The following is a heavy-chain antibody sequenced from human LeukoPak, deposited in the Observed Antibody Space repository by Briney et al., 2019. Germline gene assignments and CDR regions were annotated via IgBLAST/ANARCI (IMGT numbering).Heavy chain of an antibody. D-gene: IGHD1-1*01. Sequence: PGGSLRLSCAASGFPFSNYNMNWVRQAPGKAMEWVSSITSSGTYNFYADSVRGRFTISRDNAKNSLYLQMNSLRAEDTALYHCARGSGTTNYYYYYMDVWGKGTTVTIS. CDR1: GFPFSNYN. J-gene: IGHJ6*03. CDR2: ITSSGTYN. CDR3: ARGSGTTNYYYYYMDV. V-gene: IGHV3-21*04.